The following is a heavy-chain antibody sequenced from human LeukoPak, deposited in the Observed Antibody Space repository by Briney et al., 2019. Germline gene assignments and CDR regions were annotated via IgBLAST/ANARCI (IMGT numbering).Heavy chain of an antibody. CDR2: INPNSGGT. V-gene: IGHV1-2*02. CDR1: GYTFTGYY. Sequence: GASVKVSCKASGYTFTGYYMHWVRQAPGQGLEWMGWINPNSGGTNYAQKFQGRVTMTRDTSISTAYMELSRLRSDDTAVYYCARDIGDIVVVPAAIGIDYWGQGTLVTVSS. CDR3: ARDIGDIVVVPAAIGIDY. J-gene: IGHJ4*02. D-gene: IGHD2-2*02.